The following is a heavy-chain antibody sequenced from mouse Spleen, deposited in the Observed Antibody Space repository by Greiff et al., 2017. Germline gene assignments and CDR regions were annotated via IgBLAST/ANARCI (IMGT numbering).Heavy chain of an antibody. Sequence: VQLQQSGPELVKPGASVKIPCKASGYTFTDYNIDWVKQSHGKSLEWIGDINPNNGGTIYNQKFKGKATLTVDKSSSTAYMELRSLTSEDTAVYYCARGNYYGSTFDYWGQGTTLTVSS. J-gene: IGHJ2*01. V-gene: IGHV1-18*01. CDR3: ARGNYYGSTFDY. CDR2: INPNNGGT. CDR1: GYTFTDYN. D-gene: IGHD1-1*01.